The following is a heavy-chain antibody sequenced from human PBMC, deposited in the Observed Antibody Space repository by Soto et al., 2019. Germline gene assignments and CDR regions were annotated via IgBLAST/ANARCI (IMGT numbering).Heavy chain of an antibody. CDR3: ARGGDYGDYDYYYGMDV. Sequence: EVQLVESGGGLVQPGGSLRLSCAASGFTFRTYGMNWVRQAPGKGLEWVSYISSSSSTIYYADSVKGRFTISRDNAKNSLYLQMNSLRDEDTAVYYCARGGDYGDYDYYYGMDVWGQGTTVTVSS. CDR1: GFTFRTYG. V-gene: IGHV3-48*02. CDR2: ISSSSSTI. J-gene: IGHJ6*02. D-gene: IGHD4-17*01.